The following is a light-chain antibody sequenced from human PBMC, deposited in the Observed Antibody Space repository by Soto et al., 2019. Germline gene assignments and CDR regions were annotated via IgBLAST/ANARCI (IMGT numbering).Light chain of an antibody. V-gene: IGKV1-5*03. CDR3: QHFNSYPWT. CDR1: QSTSSY. Sequence: DIQMTQSPSTLSASVGDRVTITCRASQSTSSYLAWYQQKPGKAPKLLIYQASSLESGVPSRFSGSGSGTEFTLTISSLQPDDFATYYCQHFNSYPWTFGKGTKVDIK. CDR2: QAS. J-gene: IGKJ1*01.